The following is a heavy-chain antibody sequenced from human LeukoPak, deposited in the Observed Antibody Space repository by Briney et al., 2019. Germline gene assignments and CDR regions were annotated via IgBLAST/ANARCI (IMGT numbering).Heavy chain of an antibody. CDR2: INPNSGGT. J-gene: IGHJ3*02. CDR3: ARSSKRKVATIGDAFDI. D-gene: IGHD5-12*01. Sequence: ASVKVSCKASGYTFTGYYMHWVRQAPGQGLEWMGWINPNSGGTNYAQKFQGRVTMTRDTSISTAYMELSRLRSDDTAVYYCARSSKRKVATIGDAFDIWGQGTMVTVSS. CDR1: GYTFTGYY. V-gene: IGHV1-2*02.